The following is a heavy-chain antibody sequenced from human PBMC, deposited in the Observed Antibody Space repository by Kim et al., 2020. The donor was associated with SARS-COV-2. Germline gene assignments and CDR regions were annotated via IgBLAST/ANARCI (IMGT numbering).Heavy chain of an antibody. D-gene: IGHD2-2*01. J-gene: IGHJ4*02. V-gene: IGHV4-31*03. CDR2: IYYSGST. CDR3: ARWDVVVAISGIFDY. Sequence: SETLSLTCTVSGGSISSGGYYWSWIRQHPGKGLEWIGYIYYSGSTYYNPSLKSRVTISVDTSKNQFSLKLSSVTAADTAVYYCARWDVVVAISGIFDYWGQGTLVTVSS. CDR1: GGSISSGGYY.